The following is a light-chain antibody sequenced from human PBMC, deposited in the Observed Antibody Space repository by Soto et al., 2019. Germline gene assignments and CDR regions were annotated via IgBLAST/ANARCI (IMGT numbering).Light chain of an antibody. Sequence: EIVMTHSLATLSVSPGERAALSCRASQSVSSNFAWYQQKPGQAPRLLIYDASTRATGIPARFSGSGSGTEFTLTISSLQSEDFAVYYCQQYKKWPRTFGHGTKVDNK. CDR1: QSVSSN. CDR3: QQYKKWPRT. J-gene: IGKJ1*01. V-gene: IGKV3-15*01. CDR2: DAS.